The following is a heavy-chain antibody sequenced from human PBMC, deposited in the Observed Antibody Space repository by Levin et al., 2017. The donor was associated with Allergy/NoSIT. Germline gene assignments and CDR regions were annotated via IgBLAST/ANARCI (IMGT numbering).Heavy chain of an antibody. CDR1: GFTFSYAW. J-gene: IGHJ4*02. D-gene: IGHD3-10*01. CDR2: IKSKTDGGTT. V-gene: IGHV3-15*01. CDR3: TTGAHYGSGSYTTDY. Sequence: GESLKISCAASGFTFSYAWMSWVRQAPGKGLEWVGRIKSKTDGGTTDYAAPVKGRFTISRDDSKDTLYLQINSLKIEDTGLYYCTTGAHYGSGSYTTDYWGQGTLVTVSS.